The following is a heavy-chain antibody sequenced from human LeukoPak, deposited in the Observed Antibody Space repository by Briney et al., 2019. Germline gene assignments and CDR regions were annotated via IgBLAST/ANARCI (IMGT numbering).Heavy chain of an antibody. CDR3: ARTDSFGMDA. D-gene: IGHD5-18*01. Sequence: AGGSLRLSCAASGFTFSTYGMHWVRQAPGKGLEWLAFIRNDGSNKYYADSVKGRFTNSRDNSKNTVYLQMDSLRTEDTAVYYCARTDSFGMDAWGQGTTVTVSS. CDR1: GFTFSTYG. CDR2: IRNDGSNK. J-gene: IGHJ6*02. V-gene: IGHV3-30*02.